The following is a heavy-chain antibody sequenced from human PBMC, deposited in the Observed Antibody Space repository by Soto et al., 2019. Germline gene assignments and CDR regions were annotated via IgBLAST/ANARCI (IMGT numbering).Heavy chain of an antibody. CDR1: GFTFSSYG. J-gene: IGHJ6*02. Sequence: GGSLRLSCAASGFTFSSYGMHWVRRAPGKGLEWVAVISYDGSNKYYADSVKGRFTISRDNSKNTLYLQMNSLRAEDTAVYYCAKDGDCSSTSCLLYYYYYGMDVWGQGTTVTVSS. CDR2: ISYDGSNK. V-gene: IGHV3-30*18. CDR3: AKDGDCSSTSCLLYYYYYGMDV. D-gene: IGHD2-2*01.